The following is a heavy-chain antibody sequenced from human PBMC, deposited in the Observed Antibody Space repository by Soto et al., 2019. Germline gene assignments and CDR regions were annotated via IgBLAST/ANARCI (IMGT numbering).Heavy chain of an antibody. Sequence: PSETLSLTCTVSGGSISSSSYYWGWIRQPPGKGLEWIGSIYYSGSTYYNPFLKSRVTISVDTSKNQFSLKLSSVTAADTAVYYCARQEDSSGYLFDYWGQGTLVTVSS. D-gene: IGHD3-22*01. V-gene: IGHV4-39*01. CDR1: GGSISSSSYY. CDR3: ARQEDSSGYLFDY. J-gene: IGHJ4*02. CDR2: IYYSGST.